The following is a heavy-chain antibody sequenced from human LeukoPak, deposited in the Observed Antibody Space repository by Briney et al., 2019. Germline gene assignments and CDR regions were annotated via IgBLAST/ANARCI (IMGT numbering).Heavy chain of an antibody. J-gene: IGHJ4*02. V-gene: IGHV3-7*01. Sequence: GGSLRLSCAASGFSFRTYWMSWVRQAPGKGLERVANIKQDGSEKNYLDSVKGRFTISRDNAKNSLDLQMNSLRAEDTAVYYCARSGSSMEYWGQGTLVTVSS. CDR2: IKQDGSEK. D-gene: IGHD3-10*01. CDR3: ARSGSSMEY. CDR1: GFSFRTYW.